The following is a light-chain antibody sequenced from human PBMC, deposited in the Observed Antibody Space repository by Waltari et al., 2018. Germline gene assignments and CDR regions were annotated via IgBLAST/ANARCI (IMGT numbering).Light chain of an antibody. CDR2: AAS. CDR1: QSISSY. V-gene: IGKV1-39*01. J-gene: IGKJ2*01. CDR3: QQSYSTPRT. Sequence: DIQMTQSPSSLSASVGDRVTDTCRTSQSISSYLNWYQQKPGKAPKLLIYAASSLQSGVPSRFSGSGSGTDFTLTISSLQPEDCATYYCQQSYSTPRTFGQGTKLEIK.